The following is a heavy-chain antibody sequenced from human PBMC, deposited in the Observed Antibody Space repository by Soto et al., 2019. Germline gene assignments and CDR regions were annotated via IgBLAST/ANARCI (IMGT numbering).Heavy chain of an antibody. Sequence: GGSLRLSCAASGFTFSSYSMSWVRQAPGKGLEWVSSISSSSSYIYYADSVKGRFTISRDNAKNSLYLQMNSLRAEDTAVYYCARGDSYNWFDPWGQGTLVTVSS. CDR2: ISSSSSYI. V-gene: IGHV3-21*01. D-gene: IGHD2-21*01. J-gene: IGHJ5*02. CDR3: ARGDSYNWFDP. CDR1: GFTFSSYS.